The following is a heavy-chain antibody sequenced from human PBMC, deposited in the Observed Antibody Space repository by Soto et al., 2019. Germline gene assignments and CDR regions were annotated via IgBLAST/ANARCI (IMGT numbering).Heavy chain of an antibody. CDR2: STPAFGTA. D-gene: IGHD5-12*01. CDR3: AGRRFETYSDSYHTLSLDV. V-gene: IGHV1-69*06. J-gene: IGHJ6*02. Sequence: QVVLVQSGAEVKEPGSSVKVSCKLSGDTFTRYTISWVRQAPGDALEWMGGSTPAFGTASYAQNFQGRVFLSADTSTTTAYMELSSLRSDDTALYYCAGRRFETYSDSYHTLSLDVWGQGTTVTVSS. CDR1: GDTFTRYT.